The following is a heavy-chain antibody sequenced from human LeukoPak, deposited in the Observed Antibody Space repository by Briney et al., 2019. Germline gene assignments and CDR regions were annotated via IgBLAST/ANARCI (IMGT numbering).Heavy chain of an antibody. CDR3: AKSSSGGTDFDY. J-gene: IGHJ4*02. V-gene: IGHV3-23*01. D-gene: IGHD3-22*01. CDR1: GFTFSSYA. Sequence: GGSLRLSCAASGFTFSSYAMGWVRQAPGKGLEWVSAISGSGGSTYYVDSVKGRFTISRDNSKNTLYLQMNSLRAEDTAVYYCAKSSSGGTDFDYWGQGTLVTVSS. CDR2: ISGSGGST.